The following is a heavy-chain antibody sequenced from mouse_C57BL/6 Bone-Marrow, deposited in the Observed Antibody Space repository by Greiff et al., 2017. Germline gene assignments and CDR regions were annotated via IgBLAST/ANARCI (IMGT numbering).Heavy chain of an antibody. CDR2: IWSGGST. CDR3: ARNRDYSKTWFAY. V-gene: IGHV2-2*01. CDR1: GFSLTSYG. D-gene: IGHD2-5*01. J-gene: IGHJ3*01. Sequence: VKLQESGPGLVQPSQSLSIPCTVSGFSLTSYGVHWVRQSPGKGLEWLGVIWSGGSTDYNAAFISRLSISKDNSKSQVFFKMNSLQADDTAIYYCARNRDYSKTWFAYWGQGTLVTVSA.